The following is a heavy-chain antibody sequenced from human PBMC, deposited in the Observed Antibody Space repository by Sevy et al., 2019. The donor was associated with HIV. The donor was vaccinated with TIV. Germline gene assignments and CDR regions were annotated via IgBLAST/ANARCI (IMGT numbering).Heavy chain of an antibody. CDR2: FDPEDGET. Sequence: ASVKVSCKVSGYTLTELSMHWVRQAPGRGLEWMGGFDPEDGETIYAQKFQGRVTMTEDTSTDTAYMELSSLRSEDTAVYYCATPNNSGSYYYGMDVWGQGTTVTVSS. D-gene: IGHD1-26*01. CDR1: GYTLTELS. V-gene: IGHV1-24*01. J-gene: IGHJ6*02. CDR3: ATPNNSGSYYYGMDV.